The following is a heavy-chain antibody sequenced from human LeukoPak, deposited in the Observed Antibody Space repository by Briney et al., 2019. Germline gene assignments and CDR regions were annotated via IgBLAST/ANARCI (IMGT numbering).Heavy chain of an antibody. D-gene: IGHD3-22*01. CDR1: GGSISSGGYS. CDR3: ARGGGYKSTNYYFDY. J-gene: IGHJ4*02. V-gene: IGHV4-30-2*01. CDR2: IYHSGST. Sequence: SETLSPTCAVSGGSISSGGYSWSWIRQPPGKGLEWIGYIYHSGSTYYNPSLKSRVTISVDRPKNQFSLKLSSVTAADTAVYYCARGGGYKSTNYYFDYWGQGTLVTVSS.